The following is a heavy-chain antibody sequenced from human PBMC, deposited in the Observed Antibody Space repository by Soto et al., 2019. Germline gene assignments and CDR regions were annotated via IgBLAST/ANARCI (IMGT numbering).Heavy chain of an antibody. J-gene: IGHJ4*02. CDR2: LYSGGYA. Sequence: EVQLIDTGGGLIQPGGSLRLSCAASGFTVSNNYMSWVRQAPGKGLEWVSVLYSGGYAYYADSVKGRFTLSRDHSKNTLYLQMNSLRAEDTAVYYCARVSYDVSRGYYFDYWGQGTLVTVSS. CDR3: ARVSYDVSRGYYFDY. CDR1: GFTVSNNY. V-gene: IGHV3-53*02. D-gene: IGHD2-8*01.